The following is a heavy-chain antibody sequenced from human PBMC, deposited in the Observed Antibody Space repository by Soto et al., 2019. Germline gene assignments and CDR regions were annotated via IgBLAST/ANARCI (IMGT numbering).Heavy chain of an antibody. CDR2: ISSSGSTI. J-gene: IGHJ4*02. CDR3: ARLFTVATVGTEYYFDY. D-gene: IGHD4-4*01. CDR1: GFTFSDYY. V-gene: IGHV3-11*01. Sequence: GGSLRLSCAASGFTFSDYYMSWIRQAPGNGLEWVSYISSSGSTIYYADSVKGRFTISRDNAKNSLYLQMNSLRAEDTAVYYCARLFTVATVGTEYYFDYWGQGTLVTVSS.